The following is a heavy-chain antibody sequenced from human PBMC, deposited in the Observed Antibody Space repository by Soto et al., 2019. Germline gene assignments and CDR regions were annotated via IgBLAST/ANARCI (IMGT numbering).Heavy chain of an antibody. CDR3: VRDSARVVVVPRVEGDNWFDI. J-gene: IGHJ5*02. V-gene: IGHV3-11*06. CDR1: GFPFRDYF. CDR2: FSGNSHKI. Sequence: QVPMVESGGGVVKPAGSLRLSCEASGFPFRDYFMSWIRQAPGKGLEWVSFFSGNSHKIKYEDSVKGRFTISRYNAKNSLSLQMNSLRAEDTAVYYCVRDSARVVVVPRVEGDNWFDIWGQGTLVTVSS. D-gene: IGHD2-2*01.